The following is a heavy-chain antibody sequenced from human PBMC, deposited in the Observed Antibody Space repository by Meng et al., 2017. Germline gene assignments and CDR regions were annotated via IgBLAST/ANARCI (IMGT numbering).Heavy chain of an antibody. D-gene: IGHD6-19*01. V-gene: IGHV3-49*04. CDR2: IRSKAYGGTT. J-gene: IGHJ6*02. CDR3: TRVQYSSGWYYHYYYYDGMDV. Sequence: GESLKISCTASGFTFGDYAMSRVRQTPGKGLEWVGFIRSKAYGGTTEYAASVKGRFTISRDDSKSIAYRQMNSLKTEDTAVYYCTRVQYSSGWYYHYYYYDGMDVWGQGTTVTVSS. CDR1: GFTFGDYA.